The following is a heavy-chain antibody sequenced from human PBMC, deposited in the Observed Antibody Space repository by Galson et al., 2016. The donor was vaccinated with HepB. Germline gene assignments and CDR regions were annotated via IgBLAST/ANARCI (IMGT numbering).Heavy chain of an antibody. CDR1: GYTFTRYG. CDR2: ISGYNDDP. Sequence: SVKVSCKASGYTFTRYGITWVRQAPGQGLEWMGWISGYNDDPRYAHKFKGRLTMTADTSTSTVSIDLCSLRFDDTAVYYCAKDFAPMITVSFNFDHGGQGTLVTVSS. V-gene: IGHV1-18*01. D-gene: IGHD3-16*01. J-gene: IGHJ4*02. CDR3: AKDFAPMITVSFNFDH.